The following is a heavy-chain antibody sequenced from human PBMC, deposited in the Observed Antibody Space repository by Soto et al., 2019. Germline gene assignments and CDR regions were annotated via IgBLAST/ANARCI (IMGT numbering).Heavy chain of an antibody. CDR1: GFTFSSYW. V-gene: IGHV3-74*01. Sequence: GGSLRLSCAASGFTFSSYWMHWVRQAPGKGLVWVSRINSDGSSTSYADSVKGRFTISRDNAKNTLYLQMNSLRAEDTAVYYCAKGMRLLWFGELTGTDAFDIWGQGTTVTVSS. CDR3: AKGMRLLWFGELTGTDAFDI. CDR2: INSDGSST. J-gene: IGHJ3*02. D-gene: IGHD3-10*01.